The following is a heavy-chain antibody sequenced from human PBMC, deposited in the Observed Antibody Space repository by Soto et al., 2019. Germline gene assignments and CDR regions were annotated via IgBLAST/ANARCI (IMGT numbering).Heavy chain of an antibody. CDR1: GFTFSSYA. D-gene: IGHD5-12*01. V-gene: IGHV3-30-3*01. J-gene: IGHJ4*02. Sequence: LRLSCAASGFTFSSYAMHWVRQAPGKGLEWVAVISYDGSNKYYADSVKGRFTISRDNSKNTLYLQMNSLRAEDTAVYYCARVHIVATIPFDYWGQGTLVTVFS. CDR3: ARVHIVATIPFDY. CDR2: ISYDGSNK.